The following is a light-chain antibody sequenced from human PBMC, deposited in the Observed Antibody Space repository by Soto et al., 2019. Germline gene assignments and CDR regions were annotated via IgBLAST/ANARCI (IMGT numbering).Light chain of an antibody. CDR1: QSVSSSY. CDR2: DTS. J-gene: IGKJ1*01. Sequence: EIVLTQSPGTLSLSPGERATLSCRASQSVSSSYLAWYQQTLGQAPRLLVYDTSYRATGVPDRFSGSGSGTDFTLTISRLEPEDSAVYYCQQYDSSPWTFGQGTKVEIK. CDR3: QQYDSSPWT. V-gene: IGKV3-20*01.